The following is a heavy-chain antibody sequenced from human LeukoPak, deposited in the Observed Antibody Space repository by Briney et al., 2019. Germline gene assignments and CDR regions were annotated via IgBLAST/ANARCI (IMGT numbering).Heavy chain of an antibody. Sequence: SETLSLTCTVSGGSISNYYWTWIRQPPGKGLEWIGFISTSGSPNHNPSLKTRVTISIDTSKSQFPLKLSSVTAADTALYYCARRSYHLLTGYYNGGKYHYYYMDVWCKGTTVTVS. V-gene: IGHV4-4*09. J-gene: IGHJ6*03. CDR3: ARRSYHLLTGYYNGGKYHYYYMDV. CDR2: ISTSGSP. D-gene: IGHD3-9*01. CDR1: GGSISNYY.